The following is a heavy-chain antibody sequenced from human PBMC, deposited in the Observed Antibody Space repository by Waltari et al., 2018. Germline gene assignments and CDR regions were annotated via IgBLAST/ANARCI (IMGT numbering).Heavy chain of an antibody. CDR2: LHRSAKT. D-gene: IGHD2-15*01. Sequence: QLQLQESGPGLVKPSGTLSLPCTVPDYTMSGNFGWSWLRQPPGKGLEWIEQLHRSAKTNYRPSLGSRVTVSADTTKNQFSLKVTSATAADTAVYYCARDRGRGLYLDSWGQGTLVTVSP. V-gene: IGHV4-4*02. CDR3: ARDRGRGLYLDS. J-gene: IGHJ5*01. CDR1: DYTMSGNFG.